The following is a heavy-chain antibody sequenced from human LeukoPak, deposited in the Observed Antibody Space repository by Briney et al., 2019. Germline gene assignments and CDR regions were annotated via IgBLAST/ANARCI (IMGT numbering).Heavy chain of an antibody. Sequence: PGGSLRLSCAASGFTFSRYWMSWVRQAPGQGLEWVAHIKQDGSEKYYVDSVKGRFTISRDNAKNSLYLQMNSLRAEDTAVYYCARVRRGPYYYYYMDVWGKGTTVTVSS. J-gene: IGHJ6*03. CDR2: IKQDGSEK. V-gene: IGHV3-7*01. D-gene: IGHD1-14*01. CDR1: GFTFSRYW. CDR3: ARVRRGPYYYYYMDV.